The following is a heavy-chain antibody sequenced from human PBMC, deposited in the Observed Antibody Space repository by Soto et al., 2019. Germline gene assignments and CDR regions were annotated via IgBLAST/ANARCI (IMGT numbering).Heavy chain of an antibody. CDR1: GGSMSTGSYF. D-gene: IGHD1-1*01. J-gene: IGHJ4*02. CDR2: AFRSGGI. V-gene: IGHV4-61*01. Sequence: QVHLQESGPGLVRPSESVSLTCNVSGGSMSTGSYFWSWVRQPPGKGLEWIGYAFRSGGINYSPSFQSRVTISIDTSKNQCSLMWKSVTAADTAVYFCARARNRYFDYWGQGALVTVSS. CDR3: ARARNRYFDY.